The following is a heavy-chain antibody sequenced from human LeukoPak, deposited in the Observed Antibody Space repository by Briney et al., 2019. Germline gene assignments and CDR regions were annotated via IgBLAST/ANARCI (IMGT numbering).Heavy chain of an antibody. CDR2: ITTKRSNYAT. J-gene: IGHJ4*02. CDR3: TTYRSGHY. V-gene: IGHV3-73*01. D-gene: IGHD6-19*01. Sequence: PGGPLRLSCAASGFTFSDSDIHWVRQASGKGLEWVGRITTKRSNYATAYTASVKGRFTISRHDSENTAYLQMNSLKTEDTALYYCTTYRSGHYWGQGTLVTVSS. CDR1: GFTFSDSD.